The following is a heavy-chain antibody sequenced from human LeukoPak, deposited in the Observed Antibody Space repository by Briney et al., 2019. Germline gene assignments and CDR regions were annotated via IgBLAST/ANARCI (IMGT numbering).Heavy chain of an antibody. D-gene: IGHD6-19*01. CDR2: IIPIFGTA. V-gene: IGHV1-69*05. CDR3: ARELSSGWGPYFDY. Sequence: SVKVSCKASGGTFSSYAISWVRQAPGQGLEGMGGIIPIFGTANYAQKFQGRVTITTDESTSTAYMELSSLRSEDTAVYYCARELSSGWGPYFDYWGQGTLVTVSS. CDR1: GGTFSSYA. J-gene: IGHJ4*02.